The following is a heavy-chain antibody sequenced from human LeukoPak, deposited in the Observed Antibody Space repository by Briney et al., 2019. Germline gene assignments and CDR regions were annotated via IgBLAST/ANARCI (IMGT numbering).Heavy chain of an antibody. CDR1: GFTFSSYA. Sequence: GGSLRLSRAASGFTFSSYAMSWVRQAPGKGLEWVSAISGSGGSTYCADSVKGRFTISRDNSKNTLYLQMNSLRAEDTAVYYCAKVGNRGPCQLPDYWGQGTLVTVSS. CDR2: ISGSGGST. J-gene: IGHJ4*02. CDR3: AKVGNRGPCQLPDY. D-gene: IGHD2-2*01. V-gene: IGHV3-23*01.